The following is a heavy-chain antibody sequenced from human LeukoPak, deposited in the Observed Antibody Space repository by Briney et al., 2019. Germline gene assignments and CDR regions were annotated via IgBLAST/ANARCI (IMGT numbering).Heavy chain of an antibody. J-gene: IGHJ4*02. V-gene: IGHV3-30*03. Sequence: PGRSMRLSCAASGFTFSSYGTHWVRQAPGKGLEWVAVISYDGSNKYYADSVKGRFTISRDNSKNTLYLQMNSLRADDTAVYYCARGYHNWGQGTLVTVSS. CDR3: ARGYHN. D-gene: IGHD5-12*01. CDR1: GFTFSSYG. CDR2: ISYDGSNK.